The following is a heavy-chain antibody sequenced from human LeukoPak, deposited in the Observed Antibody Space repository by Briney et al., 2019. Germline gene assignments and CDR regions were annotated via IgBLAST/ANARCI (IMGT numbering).Heavy chain of an antibody. CDR2: INHSGST. J-gene: IGHJ4*02. D-gene: IGHD5-18*01. Sequence: PSETLSLTCAVYGVSFSGYYWSWIRQPPGKGLEGIGEINHSGSTNYNPSLKSRVTISVDTSKNQFSLKLSSVTAADTAVYYCARGIYSYGRGLNYFDYWGQGTLVTVSS. CDR1: GVSFSGYY. V-gene: IGHV4-34*01. CDR3: ARGIYSYGRGLNYFDY.